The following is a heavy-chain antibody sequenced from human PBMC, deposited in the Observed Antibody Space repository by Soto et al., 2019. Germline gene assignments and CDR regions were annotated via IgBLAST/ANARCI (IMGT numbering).Heavy chain of an antibody. D-gene: IGHD6-13*01. J-gene: IGHJ4*02. CDR2: FSGPGGGT. CDR3: ARDLAAAGL. V-gene: IGHV3-23*01. Sequence: PGGSLRLSCAASGFTFTSHAMSWVRQAPGKGLEWVSTFSGPGGGTYYADSLTMGTSTSTVYMELSSLRSEDTAVYYCARDLAAAGLWGQGTLVTVSS. CDR1: GFTFTSHA.